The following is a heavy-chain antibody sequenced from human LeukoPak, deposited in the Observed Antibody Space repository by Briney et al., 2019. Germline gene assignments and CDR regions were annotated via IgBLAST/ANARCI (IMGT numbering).Heavy chain of an antibody. CDR2: IHYSGST. CDR3: ARQTFSSGYRIFDY. V-gene: IGHV4-59*01. CDR1: GGSISGYY. Sequence: PSETLSLTCTVSGGSISGYYWTWIRQPPGKGLEWIGDIHYSGSTNYDPSLKSRVTMSVDTSKRQFALKLSSVTAADTAVYYCARQTFSSGYRIFDYWGQGTLVTVSS. D-gene: IGHD3-22*01. J-gene: IGHJ4*02.